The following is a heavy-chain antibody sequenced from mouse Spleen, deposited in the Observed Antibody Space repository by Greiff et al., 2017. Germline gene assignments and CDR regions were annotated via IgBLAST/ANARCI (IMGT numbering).Heavy chain of an antibody. J-gene: IGHJ3*01. CDR1: GYTFTSYW. CDR2: IHPNSGST. Sequence: QVQLQQPGAELVKPGASVKLSCKASGYTFTSYWMHWVKQRPGQGLEWIGMIHPNSGSTNYNEKFKSKATLTVDKSSSTAYMQLSSLTSEDSAIYFCAKEEYGNSFAYWGQGTLVTVSA. D-gene: IGHD2-10*02. CDR3: AKEEYGNSFAY. V-gene: IGHV1-64*01.